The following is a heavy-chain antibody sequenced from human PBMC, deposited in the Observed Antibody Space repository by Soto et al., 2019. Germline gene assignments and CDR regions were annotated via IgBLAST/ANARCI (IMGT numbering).Heavy chain of an antibody. J-gene: IGHJ4*02. V-gene: IGHV3-30-3*01. CDR2: ILYEGSYK. Sequence: QVQLVESGGGVVQPGRSLRLSCEVSGFTFSTYAMHWVRQAPGKGREWVAVILYEGSYKYYADSVKGRFTISRDKSKNTIYLQMNSPSTEDTAVYFCARDVNPGSNYPAYWGQGTLVTVSS. CDR3: ARDVNPGSNYPAY. CDR1: GFTFSTYA. D-gene: IGHD1-7*01.